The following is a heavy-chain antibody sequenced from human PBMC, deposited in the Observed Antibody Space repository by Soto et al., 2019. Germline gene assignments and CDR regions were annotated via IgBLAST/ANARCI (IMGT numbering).Heavy chain of an antibody. CDR2: IHYSGST. Sequence: SETLSLTCTVSGGSISSSSYYWGWIRQPPGKGLEWIGYIHYSGSTNYNPSLKSRVTISVDTSKNQFSLKLSSVTAADTAVYYCARSDGRYWGQGTLVTVSS. CDR3: ARSDGRY. J-gene: IGHJ4*02. V-gene: IGHV4-61*05. CDR1: GGSISSSSYY.